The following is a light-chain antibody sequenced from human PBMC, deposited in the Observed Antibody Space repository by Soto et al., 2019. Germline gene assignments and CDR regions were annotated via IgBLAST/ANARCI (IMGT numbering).Light chain of an antibody. J-gene: IGLJ1*01. CDR3: SSFAGTNSFV. CDR2: EGT. Sequence: QSVLTQPPSASGSPGQSVTISCTGTTSDIGAYNYVSWYQQRPGKAPKLIIYEGTRRPSGVPDRIFGSKSDTKASLTVSGLQAEDEADYYCSSFAGTNSFVFGTGTKLTVL. CDR1: TSDIGAYNY. V-gene: IGLV2-8*01.